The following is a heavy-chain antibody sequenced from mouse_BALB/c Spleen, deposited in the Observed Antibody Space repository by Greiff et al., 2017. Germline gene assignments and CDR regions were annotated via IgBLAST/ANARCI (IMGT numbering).Heavy chain of an antibody. Sequence: QVQLQQPGAELMKPGASVKISCKATGYTFSSYWIEWVKQRPGHGLEWIGEILPGSGSTNYNEKFKGKATFTADTSSNTAYMQLSSLTSEDSAVYYCARAHYYGSSYPAWFAYWGQGTLVTVSA. CDR2: ILPGSGST. V-gene: IGHV1-9*01. CDR3: ARAHYYGSSYPAWFAY. D-gene: IGHD1-1*01. CDR1: GYTFSSYW. J-gene: IGHJ3*01.